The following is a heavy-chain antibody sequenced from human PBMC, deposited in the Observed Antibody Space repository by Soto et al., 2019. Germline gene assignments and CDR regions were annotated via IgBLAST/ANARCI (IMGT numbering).Heavy chain of an antibody. CDR1: GVTFSTSG. CDR3: ARVSPSICGGGNCYRLDSYFDS. V-gene: IGHV1-69*01. D-gene: IGHD2-21*01. Sequence: QVQLVQSGAEVKKPGSSLKVSCKTSGVTFSTSGISWVRQGPGQGLEWMGGIIPLFGTPKYARKFQGRVSITADYSETTTYLELSGLSSDDTAIYYWARVSPSICGGGNCYRLDSYFDSWGQGSQVVVSS. J-gene: IGHJ4*03. CDR2: IIPLFGTP.